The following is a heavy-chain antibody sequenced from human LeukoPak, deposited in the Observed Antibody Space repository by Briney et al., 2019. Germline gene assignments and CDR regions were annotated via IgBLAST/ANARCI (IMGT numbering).Heavy chain of an antibody. CDR2: IYYSGST. V-gene: IGHV4-59*01. J-gene: IGHJ5*02. CDR1: GGSISSYY. Sequence: SETLSLTCTVSGGSISSYYWSWIRQPPGKGLEWIGYIYYSGSTNYNPSLKSRVTISVDTSKNQFSLKLSSVTAADTAVYYCARDREGYCSSTSCSGSGWFDPRGQGTLVTVSS. CDR3: ARDREGYCSSTSCSGSGWFDP. D-gene: IGHD2-2*01.